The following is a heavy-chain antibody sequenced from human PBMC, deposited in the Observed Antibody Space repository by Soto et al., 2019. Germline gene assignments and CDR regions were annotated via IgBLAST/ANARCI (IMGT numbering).Heavy chain of an antibody. V-gene: IGHV1-18*01. Sequence: ASVKVSCKASGYTFTSYGISWVRQAPEQGLEWMGWISAYNGNTNYSQKLQGRVTMTTDTSTSTAYMELRSLRSDDTAVYYCARPAGYSSSWYPGPYGMDVWGQGTTVTVSS. J-gene: IGHJ6*02. CDR1: GYTFTSYG. CDR2: ISAYNGNT. D-gene: IGHD6-13*01. CDR3: ARPAGYSSSWYPGPYGMDV.